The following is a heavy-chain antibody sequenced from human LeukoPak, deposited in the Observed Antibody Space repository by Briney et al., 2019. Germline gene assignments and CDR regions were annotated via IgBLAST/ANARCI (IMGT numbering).Heavy chain of an antibody. CDR1: GFTLRSYV. D-gene: IGHD6-13*01. CDR2: ISGSGDST. J-gene: IGHJ5*02. CDR3: AKGVAAAGGSWFDP. Sequence: GGSLRLSCVASGFTLRSYVMNWVRQTPGKGLEWVSSISGSGDSTFYADSVKGRFTISRDNSKNTLYLQMNSLRAEDTAVYYCAKGVAAAGGSWFDPWGQGTLVTVSS. V-gene: IGHV3-23*01.